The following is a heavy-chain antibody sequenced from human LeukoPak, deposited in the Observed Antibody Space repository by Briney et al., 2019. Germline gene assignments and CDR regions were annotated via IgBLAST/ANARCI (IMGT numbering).Heavy chain of an antibody. CDR3: AKEWEPSGYYYYYMDV. J-gene: IGHJ6*03. D-gene: IGHD1-26*01. Sequence: EGSLRLSCAASGFTFDDYAMHWVRQAPGKGLEWFSLISWDGGSTDYADSVKGRFTISRDNSKNSLYLQMNSLRAEDSALYYCAKEWEPSGYYYYYMDVWGKGTTVTVSS. V-gene: IGHV3-43D*03. CDR2: ISWDGGST. CDR1: GFTFDDYA.